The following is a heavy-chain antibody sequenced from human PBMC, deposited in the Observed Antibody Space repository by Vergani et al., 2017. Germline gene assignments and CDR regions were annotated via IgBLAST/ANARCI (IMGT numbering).Heavy chain of an antibody. CDR3: ATSRSLDY. V-gene: IGHV3-13*01. CDR1: GFTFSTYD. Sequence: EVQVVETGGGLVQPGGSLRLSCAASGFTFSTYDMHWVRQATGKGLEWVSAIGTAGDTYYPGSVKGRFTISRDNAKNSLFLQMNSLRDEDTAVYYCATSRSLDYWGQGTLVTVSS. CDR2: IGTAGDT. J-gene: IGHJ4*02.